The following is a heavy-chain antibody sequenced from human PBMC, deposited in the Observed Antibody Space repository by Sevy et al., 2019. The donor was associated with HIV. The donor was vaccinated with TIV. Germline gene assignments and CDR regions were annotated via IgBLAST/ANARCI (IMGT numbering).Heavy chain of an antibody. Sequence: ASVKVSCKASGGSLSDYGMNWVRQAPGQGLEWTGGIIPRVGLTNYAQKFHDRVTITADESTSTVYIEVRRLTSEDTGVYYCASVRPCRGDCYFFDSWGHGTLVTVSS. V-gene: IGHV1-69*10. J-gene: IGHJ4*01. CDR1: GGSLSDYG. D-gene: IGHD2-21*01. CDR3: ASVRPCRGDCYFFDS. CDR2: IIPRVGLT.